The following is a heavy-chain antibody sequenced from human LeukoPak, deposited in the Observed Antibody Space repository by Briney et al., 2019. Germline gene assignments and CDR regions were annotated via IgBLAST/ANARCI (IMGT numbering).Heavy chain of an antibody. Sequence: GASAKVSCKVSGYTLTELSMHWVRQAPGKGLEWMGGFDPEDGETIYAQKFQGRVTMTEDTSTDTAYMELSSLRSEDTAVYYCATDSSTSWPFDIWGQGTMVTVSS. CDR3: ATDSSTSWPFDI. CDR2: FDPEDGET. V-gene: IGHV1-24*01. J-gene: IGHJ3*02. CDR1: GYTLTELS. D-gene: IGHD2-2*01.